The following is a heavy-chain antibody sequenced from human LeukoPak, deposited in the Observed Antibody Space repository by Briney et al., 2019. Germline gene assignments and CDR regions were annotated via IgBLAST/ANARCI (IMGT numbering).Heavy chain of an antibody. V-gene: IGHV3-30*03. Sequence: GGSLRLSCAASGFIFSNYGMHWVRQAPGKGLEWVAVISYDGSNKYYADSVKGRFTISRDNSRNMLYLQMNSLRAEDTAVYYSTRDWNDLDYWGQGTPVTVSS. D-gene: IGHD1-1*01. CDR1: GFIFSNYG. CDR3: TRDWNDLDY. J-gene: IGHJ4*02. CDR2: ISYDGSNK.